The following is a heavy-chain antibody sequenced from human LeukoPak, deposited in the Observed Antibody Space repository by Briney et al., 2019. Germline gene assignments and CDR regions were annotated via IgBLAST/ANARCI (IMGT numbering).Heavy chain of an antibody. V-gene: IGHV3-53*01. CDR1: GLTVSSNY. CDR3: ARALGSGITKSGHDAFDM. Sequence: GGSLRLSCAASGLTVSSNYMTWVRQAPGKGLQWVSVIYAGGNAYYADSVKGRFTISRDNSKNTVYLQMNSLRVEDTAIYYCARALGSGITKSGHDAFDMWGQGTMVTVSS. J-gene: IGHJ3*02. D-gene: IGHD6-19*01. CDR2: IYAGGNA.